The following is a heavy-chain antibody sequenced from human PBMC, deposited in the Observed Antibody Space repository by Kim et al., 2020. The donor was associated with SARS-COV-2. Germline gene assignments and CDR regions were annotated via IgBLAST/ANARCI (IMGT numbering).Heavy chain of an antibody. CDR1: GYTFTGYY. V-gene: IGHV1-2*02. J-gene: IGHJ3*02. D-gene: IGHD4-17*01. CDR2: INPNSGGT. CDR3: AAPIIYGDYVEFTTDDAFDI. Sequence: ASVKVSCKASGYTFTGYYMHWVRQAPGQGLEWMGWINPNSGGTNYAQKFQGRVTMTRDTSISTAYMELSRLRSDDTAVYYCAAPIIYGDYVEFTTDDAFDIWGQGTMVTVSS.